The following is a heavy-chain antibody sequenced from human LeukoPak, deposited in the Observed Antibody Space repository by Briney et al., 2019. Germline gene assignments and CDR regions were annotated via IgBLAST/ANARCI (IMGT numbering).Heavy chain of an antibody. CDR1: GGSISSYY. D-gene: IGHD3-10*01. Sequence: SETLSLTCTVSGGSISSYYWSWVRQPPGKGLEWIGYIYYSVSTNYNPSLKRRFTISVDTSKNQFSLKLSSVTAADTAVYYCARDSGDSYYNPNNWFDPWGQGTLVTVSS. CDR2: IYYSVST. V-gene: IGHV4-59*01. J-gene: IGHJ5*02. CDR3: ARDSGDSYYNPNNWFDP.